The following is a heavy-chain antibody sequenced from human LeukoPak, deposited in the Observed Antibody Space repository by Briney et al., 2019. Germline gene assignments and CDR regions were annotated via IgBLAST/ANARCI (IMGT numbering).Heavy chain of an antibody. CDR3: ARVSELRYFDWTARGWFDP. CDR2: IYHSGST. CDR1: GSSLSSSNW. D-gene: IGHD3-9*01. V-gene: IGHV4-4*03. J-gene: IGHJ5*02. Sequence: PETLSLTCAVSGSSLSSSNWWSWVRQPPGKGLEWIGEIYHSGSTNYNPSLKSRVTISVDKSKNQFSLKLSSVTAADTAVYYCARVSELRYFDWTARGWFDPWGQGTLVTVSS.